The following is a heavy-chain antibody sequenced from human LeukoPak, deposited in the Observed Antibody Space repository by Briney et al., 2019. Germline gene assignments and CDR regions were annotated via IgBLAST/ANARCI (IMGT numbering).Heavy chain of an antibody. V-gene: IGHV3-66*01. J-gene: IGHJ4*02. CDR2: IYSGGST. CDR3: ARAGGGKLLIFDY. Sequence: GGSLRLSCAASGFTVSSNYMSWVRQAPGKGLEWVSVIYSGGSTYYADAVKGRFTISRDNSKNTLYLQMNSLRAEDTAVYYCARAGGGKLLIFDYWGQGTLVTVSS. CDR1: GFTVSSNY. D-gene: IGHD4-23*01.